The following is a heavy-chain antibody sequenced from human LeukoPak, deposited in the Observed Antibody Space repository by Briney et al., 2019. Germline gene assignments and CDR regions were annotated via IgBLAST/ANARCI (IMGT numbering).Heavy chain of an antibody. V-gene: IGHV3-30-3*01. CDR3: ARDLDYYESSDHEREFFDY. J-gene: IGHJ4*02. CDR1: GFTFSTYS. D-gene: IGHD3-22*01. CDR2: ISYDGSKK. Sequence: GGSLRLSCAASGFTFSTYSMHWVRQAPGKGLEWVAVISYDGSKKYYADSVKGRFTISRDNSKNTLHVQMNSLRAEDTAVYYCARDLDYYESSDHEREFFDYWGQGTLVTVSS.